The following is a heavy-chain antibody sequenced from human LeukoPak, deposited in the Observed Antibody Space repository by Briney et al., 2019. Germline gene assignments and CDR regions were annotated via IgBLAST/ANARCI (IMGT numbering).Heavy chain of an antibody. Sequence: GGSLRLSCAASGFTFSSYWMHWVRQAPGKGLVWVSRLSTDGSSTAYADSVKGRLTISRDNARNTLHLQMDSLRAEDSAVYYCARFSGELIGIYHYYYMDVWGKGTTVTVSS. CDR2: LSTDGSST. J-gene: IGHJ6*03. V-gene: IGHV3-74*01. D-gene: IGHD3-16*02. CDR3: ARFSGELIGIYHYYYMDV. CDR1: GFTFSSYW.